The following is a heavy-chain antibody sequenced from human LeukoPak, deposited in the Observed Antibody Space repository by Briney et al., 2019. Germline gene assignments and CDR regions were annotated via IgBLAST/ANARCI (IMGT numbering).Heavy chain of an antibody. J-gene: IGHJ4*02. CDR1: GFIVSSNY. D-gene: IGHD1-26*01. Sequence: GGSLRLSCVASGFIVSSNYMNWVRQAPGKGLEWVSVIYSGGSTYYADSVKGRSTISRDSSKNTLYLQMNSLRAEDTAVYYCARGAGRFDYWGQGTLVTVSP. V-gene: IGHV3-53*01. CDR3: ARGAGRFDY. CDR2: IYSGGST.